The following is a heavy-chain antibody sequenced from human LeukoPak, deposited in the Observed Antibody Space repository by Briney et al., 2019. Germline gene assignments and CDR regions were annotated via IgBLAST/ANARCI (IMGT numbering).Heavy chain of an antibody. Sequence: ASVKVSCKASGYTFTGYYMHWVRQAPGQGLEWMGRINPNSGSTNYAQKFQGRVTMTRDTSISTAYMELSRLRSDDTAVYYCARDLFPSSGWYSLLYYWGQGTLVTVSS. CDR2: INPNSGST. J-gene: IGHJ4*02. CDR1: GYTFTGYY. D-gene: IGHD6-19*01. V-gene: IGHV1-2*06. CDR3: ARDLFPSSGWYSLLYY.